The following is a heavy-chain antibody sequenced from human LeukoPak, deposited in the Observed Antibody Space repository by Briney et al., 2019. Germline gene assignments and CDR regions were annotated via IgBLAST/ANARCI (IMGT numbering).Heavy chain of an antibody. V-gene: IGHV3-7*05. CDR2: IKQDGSEK. CDR3: ARDHSYDFWSGPYYYYGMDV. D-gene: IGHD3-3*01. Sequence: GGSLRLSCAASGFTFSSYWMSWVRQAPGKGLEWVANIKQDGSEKYYVDSVKGRFTISRDNAKNSLYLQMNSLRAEDTAVYYCARDHSYDFWSGPYYYYGMDVWGQGTTVTVSS. CDR1: GFTFSSYW. J-gene: IGHJ6*02.